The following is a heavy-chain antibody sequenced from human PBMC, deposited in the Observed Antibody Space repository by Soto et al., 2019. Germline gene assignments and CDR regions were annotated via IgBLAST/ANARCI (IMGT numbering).Heavy chain of an antibody. J-gene: IGHJ3*02. Sequence: EASVKVSCKASGYTFTSYGISWVRQAPGQGLEWMGWISAYNGNTNYAQKLQGRVTMTTDTSTSTAYMELRSLRSDDTAVYYCAIPNLRVGPTVFDIWGQGTMVTVSS. D-gene: IGHD1-26*01. CDR3: AIPNLRVGPTVFDI. CDR1: GYTFTSYG. V-gene: IGHV1-18*01. CDR2: ISAYNGNT.